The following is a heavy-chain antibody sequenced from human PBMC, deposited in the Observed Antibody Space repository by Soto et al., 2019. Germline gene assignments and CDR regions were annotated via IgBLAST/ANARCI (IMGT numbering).Heavy chain of an antibody. CDR3: AREGMATVEMAFRSYFDY. Sequence: GGSLRLSCAASGFTFSSYGMHWVRQAPGKGLEWVAVIWYDGSNKYYADSVKGRFTISRDNSKNTLYLQMNSLRAEDTAVYYCAREGMATVEMAFRSYFDYWGQGTLVTVSS. CDR2: IWYDGSNK. CDR1: GFTFSSYG. V-gene: IGHV3-33*01. D-gene: IGHD3-10*01. J-gene: IGHJ4*02.